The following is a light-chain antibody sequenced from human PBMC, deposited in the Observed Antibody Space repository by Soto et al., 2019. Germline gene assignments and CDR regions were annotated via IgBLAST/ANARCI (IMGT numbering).Light chain of an antibody. CDR3: QQSHTPPLT. V-gene: IGKV1-39*01. CDR1: QSISRY. CDR2: AAS. Sequence: DIQMTESPSTLSASVGDRVTVTCRASQSISRYLNWYQQKPGNAPKLLIYAASNLQSGVPSRFSGSGSGTDFTLTISSLHPEDFATYFCQQSHTPPLTFGGGTKVDI. J-gene: IGKJ4*01.